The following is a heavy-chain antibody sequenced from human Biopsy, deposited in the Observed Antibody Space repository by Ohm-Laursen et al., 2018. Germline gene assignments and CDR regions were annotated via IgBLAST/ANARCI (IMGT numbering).Heavy chain of an antibody. CDR1: GFTFDDYA. CDR3: ARGRSMDV. V-gene: IGHV3-9*01. CDR2: ISWNSGSI. Sequence: SLRLSCTASGFTFDDYAMHWVRQAPGKGLEWVSGISWNSGSIGYADSVKGRFTISRDNAKNSLYLQMNSLRAEDTALYYCARGRSMDVWGQGTTVTVSS. J-gene: IGHJ6*02.